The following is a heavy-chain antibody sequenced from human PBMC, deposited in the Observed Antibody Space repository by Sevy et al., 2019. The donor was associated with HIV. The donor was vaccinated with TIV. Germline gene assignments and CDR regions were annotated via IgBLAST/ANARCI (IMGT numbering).Heavy chain of an antibody. Sequence: GGSLRLSCAASGFSISGYGMHWVRQAPGKGLEWVAVIWYDGTNREYADSVKGRFTISRDNSKNTLYLQMNSLRAEDTAVYYCARESRTRFTDCWGQGTLVTVSS. J-gene: IGHJ4*02. V-gene: IGHV3-33*01. D-gene: IGHD2-2*01. CDR1: GFSISGYG. CDR3: ARESRTRFTDC. CDR2: IWYDGTNR.